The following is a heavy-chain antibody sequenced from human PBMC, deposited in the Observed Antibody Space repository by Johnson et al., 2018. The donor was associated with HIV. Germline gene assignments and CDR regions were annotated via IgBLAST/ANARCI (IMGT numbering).Heavy chain of an antibody. CDR3: ARDRGYLDAFDI. J-gene: IGHJ3*02. V-gene: IGHV3-33*08. CDR2: IRYDGSNK. CDR1: GFTFSSYA. D-gene: IGHD1-26*01. Sequence: QVQLVESGGGVVQPGRSLRLSCAASGFTFSSYAMHWVRQAPGKGLEWVAFIRYDGSNKYYADSVKGRFTISRDNSKDTLFLHMNSLRAEDTAVFYCARDRGYLDAFDIWGQGTMVTVSS.